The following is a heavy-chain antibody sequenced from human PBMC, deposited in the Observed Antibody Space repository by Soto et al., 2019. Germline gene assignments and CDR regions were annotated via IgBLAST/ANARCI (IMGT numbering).Heavy chain of an antibody. V-gene: IGHV1-69*06. D-gene: IGHD6-19*01. CDR2: IIPIFGTA. CDR1: GGTFSSYA. CDR3: ATPQNSSGWYPTFLGRYGMDV. J-gene: IGHJ6*02. Sequence: SVKVSCKASGGTFSSYAISWVRQAPGQGLEWMGGIIPIFGTANYAQKFQGRVTITADKSTSTAYMELSSLRSEDTAVYYCATPQNSSGWYPTFLGRYGMDVWGQGTTVTVSS.